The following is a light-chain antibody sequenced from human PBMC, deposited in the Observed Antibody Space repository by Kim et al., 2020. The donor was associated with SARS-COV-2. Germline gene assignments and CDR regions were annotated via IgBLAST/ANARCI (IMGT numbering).Light chain of an antibody. CDR1: QLKSRY. V-gene: IGKV1-39*01. CDR3: QQSFKAPWK. J-gene: IGKJ1*01. CDR2: AAT. Sequence: ESIGQRVSITCRASQLKSRYINWYQQKPGRPPKLLIHAATNLQSGVPSRFSGSGFGTDFTLTISSLQPEDLTTYYCQQSFKAPWKLGQGTKVDIK.